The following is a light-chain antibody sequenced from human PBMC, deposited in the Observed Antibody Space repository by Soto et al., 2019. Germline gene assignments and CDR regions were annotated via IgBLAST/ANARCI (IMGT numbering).Light chain of an antibody. CDR2: GAS. J-gene: IGKJ2*01. CDR3: HQYNYWPGT. Sequence: LMTQSPAILSVSPGERVTLSCRASQDVGINLAWYQQKPGHAPRLVVYGASTRATAFPARFSGSGSGTEFTLTISSLQSEDLAVYYCHQYNYWPGTFRQGTKLEIK. CDR1: QDVGIN. V-gene: IGKV3-15*01.